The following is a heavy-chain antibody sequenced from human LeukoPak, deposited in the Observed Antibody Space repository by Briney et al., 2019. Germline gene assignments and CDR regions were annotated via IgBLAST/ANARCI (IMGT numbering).Heavy chain of an antibody. J-gene: IGHJ4*02. CDR2: IYHSGST. Sequence: PSQTLSLTCAVSGGSISSGGYSWSWIRQPPGKGLEWIGYIYHSGSTYYNPSLKSRVTISVDKSKNQFSLKLSSVTAADTAVYYCAAGYSSGPFDYWGQGTLVTVSS. V-gene: IGHV4-30-2*01. CDR3: AAGYSSGPFDY. CDR1: GGSISSGGYS. D-gene: IGHD6-19*01.